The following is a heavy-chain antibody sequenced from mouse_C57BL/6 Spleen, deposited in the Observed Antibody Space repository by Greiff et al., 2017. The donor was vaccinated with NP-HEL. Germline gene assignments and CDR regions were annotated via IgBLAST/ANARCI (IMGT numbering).Heavy chain of an antibody. D-gene: IGHD4-1*01. V-gene: IGHV1-80*01. CDR3: ARSLTGRGTYYFDY. J-gene: IGHJ2*01. CDR2: IYPGDGDT. Sequence: SGAELVKPGASVKISCKASGYAFSSYWMNWVKQRPGKGLEWIGQIYPGDGDTNYNGKFKGKATLTADKSSSTAYMQLSSLTSEDSAVYFCARSLTGRGTYYFDYWGQGTTLTVSS. CDR1: GYAFSSYW.